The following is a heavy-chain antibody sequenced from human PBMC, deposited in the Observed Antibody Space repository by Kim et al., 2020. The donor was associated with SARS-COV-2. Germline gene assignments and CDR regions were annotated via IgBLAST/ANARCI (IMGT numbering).Heavy chain of an antibody. D-gene: IGHD1-26*01. CDR1: GGTFSSYA. J-gene: IGHJ4*02. V-gene: IGHV1-69*06. CDR2: IIPIFGTA. Sequence: SVKVSCKASGGTFSSYAISWVRQAPGQGLEWMGGIIPIFGTANYAQKFQGRVTITADKSTSTAYMELSSLRSEDTAVYYCARSNSGSYWGRFDYWGQGTLVTVSS. CDR3: ARSNSGSYWGRFDY.